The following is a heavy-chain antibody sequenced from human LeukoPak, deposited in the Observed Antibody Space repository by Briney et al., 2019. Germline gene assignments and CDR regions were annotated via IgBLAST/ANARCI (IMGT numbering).Heavy chain of an antibody. Sequence: GGSLRLSRAASGFTFSNAWMSWVRQAPGKGLEWVGRIKSKTDGGTTDYAAPVKGRFTISRDDSKNTLYLQMNSLKTEDTAVYYSTTGPDTAMAEFDYWGQGTLVTVSS. CDR2: IKSKTDGGTT. CDR3: TTGPDTAMAEFDY. V-gene: IGHV3-15*01. J-gene: IGHJ4*02. D-gene: IGHD5-18*01. CDR1: GFTFSNAW.